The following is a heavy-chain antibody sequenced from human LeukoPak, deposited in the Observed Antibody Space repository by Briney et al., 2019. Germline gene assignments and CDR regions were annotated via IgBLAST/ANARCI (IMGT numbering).Heavy chain of an antibody. CDR1: GFTFSDHY. CDR3: ARDRHGYFDY. V-gene: IGHV3-11*01. J-gene: IGHJ4*02. Sequence: GGSLRLSCAASGFTFSDHYMIWLRRAPGKGLESISYISHNGDTKYYADSVKGRLSISRDNAKSSLYLEMNSLRVEDTAVYYCARDRHGYFDYWGQGTLVTVSS. D-gene: IGHD6-13*01. CDR2: ISHNGDTK.